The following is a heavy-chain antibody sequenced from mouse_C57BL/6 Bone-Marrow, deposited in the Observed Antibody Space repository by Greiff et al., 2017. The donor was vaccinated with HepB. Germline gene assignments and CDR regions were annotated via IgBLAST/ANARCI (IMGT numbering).Heavy chain of an antibody. V-gene: IGHV5-12*01. CDR3: ARRGYSNYSWFAY. Sequence: EVKVEESGGGLVQPGGSLKLSCAASGFTFSDYYMYWVRQTPEKRLEWVAYISNGGGSTYYPDTVKGRFTISRDNAKNTPYLQMSRLKSEDTAMYYCARRGYSNYSWFAYWGQGTLVTVSA. CDR2: ISNGGGST. D-gene: IGHD2-5*01. CDR1: GFTFSDYY. J-gene: IGHJ3*01.